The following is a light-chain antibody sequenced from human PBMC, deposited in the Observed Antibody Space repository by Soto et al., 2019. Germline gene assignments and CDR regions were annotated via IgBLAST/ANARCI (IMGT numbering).Light chain of an antibody. CDR1: QSVSSSY. Sequence: EIVLTQSPGTLSLSPGERATLSCRASQSVSSSYLAWYQQKPGQAPRLLIYGASTRATGIPARFSGSGSGTEFTLTISSLQSEDFAVYYCQQSNNWPWTFGQGTKVDIK. CDR2: GAS. CDR3: QQSNNWPWT. V-gene: IGKV3-15*01. J-gene: IGKJ1*01.